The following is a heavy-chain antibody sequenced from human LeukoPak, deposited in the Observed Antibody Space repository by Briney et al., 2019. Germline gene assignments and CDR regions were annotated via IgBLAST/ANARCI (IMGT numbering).Heavy chain of an antibody. CDR3: ATQPGAAGARGDWFDP. D-gene: IGHD6-13*01. Sequence: ASVKVSCKASGYTFTDYYIHRVRQAPGQGLEWMGWINPNTGGTNYAQKFQGGVTMTRDTSISTAYMELSSLRSDDTAVYYCATQPGAAGARGDWFDPWGQGTLVTVSS. J-gene: IGHJ5*02. CDR2: INPNTGGT. CDR1: GYTFTDYY. V-gene: IGHV1-2*02.